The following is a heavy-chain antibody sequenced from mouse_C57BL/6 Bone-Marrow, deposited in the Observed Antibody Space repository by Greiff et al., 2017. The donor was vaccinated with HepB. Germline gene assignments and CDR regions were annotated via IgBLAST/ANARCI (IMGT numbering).Heavy chain of an antibody. CDR1: GYTFTSYW. Sequence: VQLQQPGAELVMPGASVKLSCKASGYTFTSYWMHWVKQRPGQGLEWIGEIDPSDSYTNYNQKFKGKSTLTVDKSSSTAYMQLSSLTSEDSAVYYCARLRRGGGLYYYAMDYWGQGTSVTVSS. D-gene: IGHD2-12*01. CDR2: IDPSDSYT. CDR3: ARLRRGGGLYYYAMDY. J-gene: IGHJ4*01. V-gene: IGHV1-69*01.